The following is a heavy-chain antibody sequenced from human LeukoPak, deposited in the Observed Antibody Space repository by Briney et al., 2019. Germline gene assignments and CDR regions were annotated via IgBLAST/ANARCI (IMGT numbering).Heavy chain of an antibody. CDR1: GGSFSAFF. J-gene: IGHJ5*02. V-gene: IGHV4-34*01. CDR2: ISHNGTT. D-gene: IGHD3-3*01. Sequence: SETLSLTCAVYGGSFSAFFWSWIRQSPGKGLEWIGEISHNGTTNYSPSLKSRITISVDSSKNQISLHVKSVTAADTAVYYCARRRLRFHPGFDPWGQGTLVTVSS. CDR3: ARRRLRFHPGFDP.